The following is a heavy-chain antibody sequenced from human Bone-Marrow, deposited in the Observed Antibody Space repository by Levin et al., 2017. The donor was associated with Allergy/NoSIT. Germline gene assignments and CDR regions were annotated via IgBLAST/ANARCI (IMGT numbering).Heavy chain of an antibody. V-gene: IGHV1-8*01. CDR1: GYTFTSFD. Sequence: ASVKVSCKTSGYTFTSFDINWVRQATGQGLEWMGWMYPDSDNAGYAQKFQGRVTMTRNTSISTAYMELSSLRSEDTAIYYCARGELGSGYLFDYWGQGTLVTVSS. CDR2: MYPDSDNA. CDR3: ARGELGSGYLFDY. D-gene: IGHD5-12*01. J-gene: IGHJ4*02.